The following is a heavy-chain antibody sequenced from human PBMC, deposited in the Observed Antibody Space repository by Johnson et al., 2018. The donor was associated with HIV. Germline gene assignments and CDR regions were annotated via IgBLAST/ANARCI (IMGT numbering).Heavy chain of an antibody. D-gene: IGHD3-16*02. CDR1: GFTFSSYG. CDR3: ARGGLGYQNIHDPFDI. Sequence: QVQLVESGGGVVQPGRSLRLSCAASGFTFSSYGMHWVRQAPGKGLEWVAVISYDGSNKYYADSVKGRFTISRDNSKNTLYLQMNSLRAEDTALYYCARGGLGYQNIHDPFDIWGQGTMVTVSS. V-gene: IGHV3-30*03. J-gene: IGHJ3*02. CDR2: ISYDGSNK.